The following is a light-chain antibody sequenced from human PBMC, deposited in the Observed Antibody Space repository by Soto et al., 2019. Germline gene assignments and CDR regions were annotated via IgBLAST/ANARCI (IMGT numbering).Light chain of an antibody. J-gene: IGLJ2*01. CDR1: SSDVGTYNY. CDR3: SSYTGSSTSVV. V-gene: IGLV2-14*01. Sequence: QSALTQPASVSGSPGQSITISCTGTSSDVGTYNYVSWYQQHPDKAPKLMIYDVSNRPSGVSDRFSGSKSGNTASLTISGLQAEDEADYYCSSYTGSSTSVVFGGGTKLTVL. CDR2: DVS.